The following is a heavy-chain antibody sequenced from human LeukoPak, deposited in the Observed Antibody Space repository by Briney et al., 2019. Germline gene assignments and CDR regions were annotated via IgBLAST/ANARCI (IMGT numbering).Heavy chain of an antibody. CDR2: ISYDGSNK. D-gene: IGHD4-17*01. CDR1: GFTFSSYS. J-gene: IGHJ4*02. CDR3: ARVYPPYGDYVVDY. Sequence: GGSLRLSCAASGFTFSSYSMHWVRQAPGKGLEWVAVISYDGSNKYYADSVKGRFTISRDNSKNTLYLQMDSLRAEDTAVYYCARVYPPYGDYVVDYWGRGTLVTVSS. V-gene: IGHV3-30-3*01.